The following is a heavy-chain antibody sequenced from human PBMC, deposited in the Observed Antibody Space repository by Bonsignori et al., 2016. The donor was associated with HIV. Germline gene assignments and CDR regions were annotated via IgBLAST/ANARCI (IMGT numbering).Heavy chain of an antibody. Sequence: GESLKISCAASGFTFSSYSMNWVRQAPGKGLEWVSSISSSSSYIYYADSVKGRFTISRDNAKNSLYLQMNSLRAEDTAVYYCASLAAAGYWGQGTLVTVSS. V-gene: IGHV3-21*01. D-gene: IGHD6-13*01. CDR2: ISSSSSYI. CDR3: ASLAAAGY. J-gene: IGHJ4*02. CDR1: GFTFSSYS.